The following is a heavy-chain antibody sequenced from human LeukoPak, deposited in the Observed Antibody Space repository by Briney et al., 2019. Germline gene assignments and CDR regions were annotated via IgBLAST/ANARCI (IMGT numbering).Heavy chain of an antibody. Sequence: GGSLRLSCAASGFIFNRCWMHWVRQAPGKGLVWVSHINSDGRSTNYADSVKGRFTISRDNAKNTLYLQMNSLRAEDTAVYYCARDYDFDDYWGQGTLVTVSS. CDR2: INSDGRST. CDR1: GFIFNRCW. J-gene: IGHJ4*02. CDR3: ARDYDFDDY. D-gene: IGHD3-3*01. V-gene: IGHV3-74*01.